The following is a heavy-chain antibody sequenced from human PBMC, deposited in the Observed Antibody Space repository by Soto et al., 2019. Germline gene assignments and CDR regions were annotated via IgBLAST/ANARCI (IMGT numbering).Heavy chain of an antibody. CDR1: GGSISTTNW. Sequence: SETLSLTCTVSGGSISTTNWWSWVRQPPGKGLEWIGEFHHGGATNYNPSLQSRVAISVDSSNNQFSLNPISVTAADSAIYYCARNADITSGGFHFDYWGLGTLVTVSS. J-gene: IGHJ4*02. D-gene: IGHD6-25*01. CDR2: FHHGGAT. CDR3: ARNADITSGGFHFDY. V-gene: IGHV4-4*02.